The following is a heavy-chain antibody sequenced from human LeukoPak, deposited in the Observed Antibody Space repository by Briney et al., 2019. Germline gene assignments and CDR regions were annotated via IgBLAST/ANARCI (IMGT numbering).Heavy chain of an antibody. CDR3: ARVSSYYDILTGYYKGGYFDY. V-gene: IGHV3-21*01. J-gene: IGHJ4*02. Sequence: GGSLRLSCAASGFTFSSYSMNWVRQAPGKGLEWVSSISSSSSYIYYADSVKGRFTISRDNAKNSLYLQMNSLRAEDTAVYYCARVSSYYDILTGYYKGGYFDYWGQGTLVTVSS. CDR1: GFTFSSYS. D-gene: IGHD3-9*01. CDR2: ISSSSSYI.